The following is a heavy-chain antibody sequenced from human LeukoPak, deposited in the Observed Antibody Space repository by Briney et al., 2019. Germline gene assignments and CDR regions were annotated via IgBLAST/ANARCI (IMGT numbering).Heavy chain of an antibody. CDR3: AREGRVATIGDFDY. J-gene: IGHJ4*02. D-gene: IGHD5-12*01. CDR2: ISAYNGNT. V-gene: IGHV1-18*01. CDR1: GYTFTSYG. Sequence: ASVKVSCKASGYTFTSYGISWVRQAPGQGLEWMGWISAYNGNTNYAQKFQGRVTITADESTSTAYMELSSLRSEDTAVYYCAREGRVATIGDFDYWGQGTLVTVSS.